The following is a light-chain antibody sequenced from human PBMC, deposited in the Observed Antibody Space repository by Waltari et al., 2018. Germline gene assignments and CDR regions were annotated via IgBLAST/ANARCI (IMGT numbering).Light chain of an antibody. CDR2: DAS. CDR1: QSVSSY. Sequence: ELVFTQSPATLSLSPGERVTLSCRASQSVSSYLAWYQQTPGQAPRLLIYDASNRATGIPARFSGSGSGTDFTLTISSLEPEDFAVYYCQQRSKWPPLTFGGGTKVEIK. V-gene: IGKV3-11*01. CDR3: QQRSKWPPLT. J-gene: IGKJ4*01.